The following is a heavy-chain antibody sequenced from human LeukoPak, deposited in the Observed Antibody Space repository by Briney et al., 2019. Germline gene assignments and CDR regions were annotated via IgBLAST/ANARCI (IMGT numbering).Heavy chain of an antibody. D-gene: IGHD2-15*01. Sequence: SETLSLTCTVSGGSISSYYWSWIRQPPGKGLEWIGYIYYSGSTNYNPSLKSRVTISVGTSKNQFSLKLSSVTAADTAVYYCARERGGYVDYWGQGTLVTVSS. J-gene: IGHJ4*02. CDR2: IYYSGST. CDR1: GGSISSYY. CDR3: ARERGGYVDY. V-gene: IGHV4-59*01.